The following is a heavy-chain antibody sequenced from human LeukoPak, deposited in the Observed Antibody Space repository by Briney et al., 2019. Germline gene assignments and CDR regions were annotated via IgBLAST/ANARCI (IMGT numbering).Heavy chain of an antibody. J-gene: IGHJ4*02. V-gene: IGHV3-7*01. D-gene: IGHD6-13*01. Sequence: GGSLRLSCAASGFTFSSYWMSWVRQAPGKGLEWVANIKQDGSEKYYVDSVKGRFTIYRDNAKNSLYLQMNSLRAEDTAVYYCARNPPRGPYSSSWHIDYWGQGTLVTVSS. CDR3: ARNPPRGPYSSSWHIDY. CDR2: IKQDGSEK. CDR1: GFTFSSYW.